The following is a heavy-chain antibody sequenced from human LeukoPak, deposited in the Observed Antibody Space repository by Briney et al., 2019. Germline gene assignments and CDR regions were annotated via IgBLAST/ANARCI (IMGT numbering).Heavy chain of an antibody. Sequence: GGSLGLSCAASGFTFSSYAMSWVRQAPGKGLEWVSAISGSGGSTYYADSVKGRFTISRDNSKNTLYLQMNSLRAEDTAVYYCAKGEGTVTTPTYYFDYWGQGTLVTVSS. V-gene: IGHV3-23*01. D-gene: IGHD4-17*01. J-gene: IGHJ4*02. CDR2: ISGSGGST. CDR1: GFTFSSYA. CDR3: AKGEGTVTTPTYYFDY.